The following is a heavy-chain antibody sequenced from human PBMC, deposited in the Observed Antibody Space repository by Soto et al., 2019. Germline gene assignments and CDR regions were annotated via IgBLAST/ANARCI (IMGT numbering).Heavy chain of an antibody. Sequence: GGSLRLSCAASGFTLSSYSMNWVRQAPGKGLEWVSSISSSSSYIYYADSVKGRFTISRDNAKNSLYLQMNSLRAEDTAVYYCAGXVVPAAHHLHYYYGMDVWGQGTTVTVSS. CDR2: ISSSSSYI. CDR3: AGXVVPAAHHLHYYYGMDV. J-gene: IGHJ6*02. D-gene: IGHD2-2*01. V-gene: IGHV3-21*01. CDR1: GFTLSSYS.